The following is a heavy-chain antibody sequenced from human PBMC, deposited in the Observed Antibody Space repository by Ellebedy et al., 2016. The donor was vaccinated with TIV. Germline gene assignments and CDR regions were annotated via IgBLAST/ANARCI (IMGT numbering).Heavy chain of an antibody. CDR1: GFIFSGDC. CDR3: ARNSVGVGPAFDF. V-gene: IGHV3-7*03. Sequence: GESLKISCAASGFIFSGDCMSWVRQAPGKGLEWVAHINTDGSSEHYVDSVKGRFTISRDNSKDTLYLQMNSLRAEDTAIYYCARNSVGVGPAFDFWGQGTMVTVSS. J-gene: IGHJ3*01. CDR2: INTDGSSE. D-gene: IGHD3/OR15-3a*01.